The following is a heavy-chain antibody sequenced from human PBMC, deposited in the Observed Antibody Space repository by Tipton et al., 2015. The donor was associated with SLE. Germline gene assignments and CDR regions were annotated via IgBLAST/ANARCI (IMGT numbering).Heavy chain of an antibody. Sequence: SLRLSCAASGFTVSSNYMSWVRQAPGKGLEWVSVIYSGGSTYYADSVKGRFTISRDNSKNTLYLQMNSLRAEDTAVYYCARDLYRSSSFFDYWGQGTLVTVSS. J-gene: IGHJ4*02. CDR3: ARDLYRSSSFFDY. V-gene: IGHV3-53*01. D-gene: IGHD6-6*01. CDR2: IYSGGST. CDR1: GFTVSSNY.